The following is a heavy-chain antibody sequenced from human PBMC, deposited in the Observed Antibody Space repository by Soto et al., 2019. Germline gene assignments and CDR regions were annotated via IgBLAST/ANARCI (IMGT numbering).Heavy chain of an antibody. D-gene: IGHD6-13*01. CDR3: ARGHGIAAAGRPDYFDY. J-gene: IGHJ4*02. CDR2: INAGNGNT. V-gene: IGHV1-3*01. CDR1: GYTFTSYA. Sequence: RASVKVSCKASGYTFTSYAMHWVRQAPGQRLEWMGWINAGNGNTKYSQKFQGRVTITRDTSASTAYMELSSLRSEDTAVYYCARGHGIAAAGRPDYFDYWGQGTLVTVSS.